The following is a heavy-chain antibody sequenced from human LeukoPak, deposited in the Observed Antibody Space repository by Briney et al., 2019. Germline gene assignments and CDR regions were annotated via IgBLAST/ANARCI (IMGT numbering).Heavy chain of an antibody. V-gene: IGHV3-23*01. CDR2: ISISGSKT. D-gene: IGHD4-17*01. J-gene: IGHJ4*02. CDR3: ANEIRPNDY. CDR1: DFDFSSHA. Sequence: GGSLRLSCAASDFDFSSHAMTWVRQAPGKGLEWVSAISISGSKTYYGDSVKGRFIISRDNSKNTLYLQMNSLRVEDTAVYYCANEIRPNDYWGQGTLVTVSS.